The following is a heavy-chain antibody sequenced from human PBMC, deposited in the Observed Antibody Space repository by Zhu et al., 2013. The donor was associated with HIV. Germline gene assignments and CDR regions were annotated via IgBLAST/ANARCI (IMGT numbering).Heavy chain of an antibody. Sequence: QVQLVQSGAEVKKPGASVKVSCKATGYTFTNYAMHWVRQAPGQKLEWMGWINADNGNTKYSQKFQGRVTLTRDTSANTAYMELSSLRSEDTAVYYCATGGTYCPSATCSEDYFDYWGQGTLVTVSS. V-gene: IGHV1-3*01. CDR1: GYTFTNYA. CDR2: INADNGNT. D-gene: IGHD2-2*01. J-gene: IGHJ4*02. CDR3: ATGGTYCPSATCSEDYFDY.